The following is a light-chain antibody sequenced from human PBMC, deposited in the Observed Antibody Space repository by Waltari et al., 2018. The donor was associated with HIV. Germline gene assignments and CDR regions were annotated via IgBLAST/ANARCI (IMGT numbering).Light chain of an antibody. J-gene: IGKJ2*01. CDR2: WAS. CDR1: RSLLYSSNNQNY. Sequence: DIVLTQSPDSLAASLGERATINCTSSRSLLYSSNNQNYLAWYQQKPGQPPKLLIYWASTRESGVPDRFSGSGSGTDFTLTISSLLAEDVAVYYCQQYYNSPYIFGQGTKLEIK. V-gene: IGKV4-1*01. CDR3: QQYYNSPYI.